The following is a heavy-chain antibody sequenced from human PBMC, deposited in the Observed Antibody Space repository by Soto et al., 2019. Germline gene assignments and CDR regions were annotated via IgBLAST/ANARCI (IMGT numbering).Heavy chain of an antibody. CDR3: ARCPKGSIAAPTTIDF. D-gene: IGHD6-13*01. CDR1: GYSFTSYW. CDR2: IYPGDSDT. J-gene: IGHJ4*02. Sequence: PGESLKISCKGSGYSFTSYWIGWVRQMPGKGLEWMGIIYPGDSDTRYSPSFQGQVTISADKSISTAYLQWSSLKASDTAMYYCARCPKGSIAAPTTIDFWGQGTLVTVSS. V-gene: IGHV5-51*01.